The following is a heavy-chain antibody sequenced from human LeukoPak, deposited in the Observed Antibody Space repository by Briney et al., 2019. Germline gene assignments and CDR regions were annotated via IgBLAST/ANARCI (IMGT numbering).Heavy chain of an antibody. CDR2: IYTSGST. Sequence: SETLSLTCTVSGGSISSGSYYWSWIRQPAGKGLEWIGRIYTSGSTNYNPSLKSRVTVSVDTSKNQFSLKLSSVTAADTAVYYCAREYSSGWYALDPWGQGTLVTVSS. J-gene: IGHJ5*02. CDR3: AREYSSGWYALDP. CDR1: GGSISSGSYY. D-gene: IGHD6-19*01. V-gene: IGHV4-61*02.